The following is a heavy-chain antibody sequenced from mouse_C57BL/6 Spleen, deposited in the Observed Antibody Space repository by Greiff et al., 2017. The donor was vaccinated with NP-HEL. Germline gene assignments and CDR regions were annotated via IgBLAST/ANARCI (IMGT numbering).Heavy chain of an antibody. CDR2: IYPGDGET. CDR3: ARGSDYDVDYAMDY. J-gene: IGHJ4*01. D-gene: IGHD2-4*01. V-gene: IGHV1-80*01. CDR1: GYAFSSYW. Sequence: VKVVESGAELVKPGASVKISCKASGYAFSSYWMNWVKQRPGKGLEWIGQIYPGDGETNYNGKFKGKATLTADKSSSTAYMQLSSLTSEDSAVYFCARGSDYDVDYAMDYWGQGTSVTVSS.